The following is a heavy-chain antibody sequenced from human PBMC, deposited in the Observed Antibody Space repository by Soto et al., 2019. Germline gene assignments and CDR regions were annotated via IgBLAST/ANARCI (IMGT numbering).Heavy chain of an antibody. CDR2: ISWNSGSI. CDR1: GFTFDDYA. Sequence: GGSLRLSCAASGFTFDDYAMHWVRQAPGKGLEWVSGISWNSGSIGYADSVKGRFTISRDNAKNSLYLQMNSLRAEDTALYYCAKDLDDYGGRNFDYWGQGTLVTVSS. D-gene: IGHD4-17*01. V-gene: IGHV3-9*01. J-gene: IGHJ4*02. CDR3: AKDLDDYGGRNFDY.